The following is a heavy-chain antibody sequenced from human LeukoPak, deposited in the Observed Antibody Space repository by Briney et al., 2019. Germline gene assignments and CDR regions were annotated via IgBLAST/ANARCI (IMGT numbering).Heavy chain of an antibody. D-gene: IGHD6-6*01. J-gene: IGHJ4*02. CDR1: GFTFSSYA. V-gene: IGHV3-23*01. CDR3: AKDRGYTSSSASVYDY. Sequence: GESLKISCAASGFTFSSYAMYWVRQAPEKGLEWVSGISGSGGSTYYADSVKGRFTISRDNSKNTLYLQMNSLRAEDTAVYYCAKDRGYTSSSASVYDYWGQGTLVTVSS. CDR2: ISGSGGST.